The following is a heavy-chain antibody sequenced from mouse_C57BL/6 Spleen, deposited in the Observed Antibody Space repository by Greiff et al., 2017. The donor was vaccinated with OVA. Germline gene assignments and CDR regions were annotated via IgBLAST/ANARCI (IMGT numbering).Heavy chain of an antibody. J-gene: IGHJ3*01. CDR1: GYTFTDYE. V-gene: IGHV1-15*01. Sequence: VQLQQSGAELVRPGASVTLSCEASGYTFTDYEMHWVKQTPVHGLEWIGAIDPETGGTAYNQKFKGKAILTADKSSSTAYMELRSLTSEDSAVYYCTRGNYYGSSYGRFAYWGQGTLVTVSA. D-gene: IGHD1-1*01. CDR3: TRGNYYGSSYGRFAY. CDR2: IDPETGGT.